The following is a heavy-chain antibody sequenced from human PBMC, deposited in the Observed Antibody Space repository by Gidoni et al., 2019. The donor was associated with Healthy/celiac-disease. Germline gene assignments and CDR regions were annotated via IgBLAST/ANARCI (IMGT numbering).Heavy chain of an antibody. V-gene: IGHV4-39*01. Sequence: QLQLQESGPGLVKPSETLSLPCTVSGGSISSSSYYWGWIRQPPGKGLEWIGSIYYSGSTYYNPSLKSRVTISVDTSKNQFSLKLSSVTAADTAVYYCARRSVVVVPAAIVGGRSGPWFDPWGQGTLVTVSS. D-gene: IGHD2-2*02. CDR3: ARRSVVVVPAAIVGGRSGPWFDP. CDR2: IYYSGST. J-gene: IGHJ5*02. CDR1: GGSISSSSYY.